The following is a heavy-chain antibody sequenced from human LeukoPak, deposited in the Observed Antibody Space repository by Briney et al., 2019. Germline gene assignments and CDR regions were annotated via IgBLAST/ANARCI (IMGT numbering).Heavy chain of an antibody. J-gene: IGHJ3*02. CDR1: GFTFGDYY. CDR3: ATHGGGGYDEDDAFNI. V-gene: IGHV3-11*01. D-gene: IGHD5-12*01. Sequence: GGSLRLSCAASGFTFGDYYMSWIRQAPGNGLEWISYITGTGVTIHYSDSVKGRFTISRDNAKNSLSLLMNSLRGEDTAVYYCATHGGGGYDEDDAFNIWGQGTMVTVSS. CDR2: ITGTGVTI.